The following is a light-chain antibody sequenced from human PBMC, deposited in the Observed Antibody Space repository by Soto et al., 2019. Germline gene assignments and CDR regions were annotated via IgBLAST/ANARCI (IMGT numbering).Light chain of an antibody. Sequence: DIQMTQSPSTLSASVGERVTITCRASQSISSWLAWYQQKPGKAPKLLIYDASSLESGVPSRFSGSGSGTELTLTISSLQPDDFATYYCQQYNSYSRTFGQGTKVEIK. CDR1: QSISSW. CDR3: QQYNSYSRT. CDR2: DAS. V-gene: IGKV1-5*01. J-gene: IGKJ1*01.